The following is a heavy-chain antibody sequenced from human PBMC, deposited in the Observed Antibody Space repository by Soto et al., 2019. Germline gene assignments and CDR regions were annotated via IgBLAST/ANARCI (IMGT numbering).Heavy chain of an antibody. CDR1: GGHFDRFA. V-gene: IGHV1-69*01. D-gene: IGHD4-17*01. CDR3: ARGEDAHGDFGSMDV. Sequence: QVLLVQSGAEVKKPGSSVKVSCRASGGHFDRFALSWLRQAHGQGLEWMGGIIPFLSATTYAHKFQGRVTITADEAASTLYLDPRTLTSDDTAVYYRARGEDAHGDFGSMDVWGQGTSVTVSS. J-gene: IGHJ6*02. CDR2: IIPFLSAT.